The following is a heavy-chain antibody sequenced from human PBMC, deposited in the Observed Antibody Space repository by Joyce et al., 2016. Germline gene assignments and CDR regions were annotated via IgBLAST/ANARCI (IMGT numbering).Heavy chain of an antibody. CDR3: ARDLRGSRDY. D-gene: IGHD6-19*01. CDR2: ISVRGGTI. Sequence: EVQLVESGGGLVQPGGSLRLSCAASGFTFSSYEMNWVGQAPGKGLEWISYISVRGGTIDSADAVKGRFTISRDNAKNSLYLQMNSLRAEDTAVYYCARDLRGSRDYWGQGTLVTVSS. J-gene: IGHJ4*02. CDR1: GFTFSSYE. V-gene: IGHV3-48*03.